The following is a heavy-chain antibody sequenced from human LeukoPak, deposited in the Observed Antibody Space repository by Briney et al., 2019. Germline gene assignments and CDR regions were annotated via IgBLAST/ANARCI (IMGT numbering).Heavy chain of an antibody. J-gene: IGHJ4*02. Sequence: SETLSLTCTVSGYSISSGYFWGWMRQPPGKGLEWLGSFFYSGSTNYKPSLKSRVTISVDTSKNQFSLKLSSVTAADTAVYYCARLVVSSWYHEVLLGRDYWGQGTLVTVSS. CDR1: GYSISSGYF. CDR2: FFYSGST. D-gene: IGHD6-13*01. V-gene: IGHV4-38-2*02. CDR3: ARLVVSSWYHEVLLGRDY.